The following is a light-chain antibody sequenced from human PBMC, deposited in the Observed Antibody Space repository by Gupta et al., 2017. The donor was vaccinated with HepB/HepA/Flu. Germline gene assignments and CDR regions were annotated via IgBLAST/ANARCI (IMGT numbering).Light chain of an antibody. CDR2: DAY. CDR3: QQDDSFPLT. V-gene: IGKV1-12*01. J-gene: IGKJ4*01. CDR1: EHFSSW. Sequence: QLLHCPSSVSASVGDRVTITCRASEHFSSWLAWYKQKPGKAPTLLIYDAYSLQNGVPLRFSGSGSGTEFTLTISSLQPEDFATYFCQQDDSFPLTFGAGTNVEIK.